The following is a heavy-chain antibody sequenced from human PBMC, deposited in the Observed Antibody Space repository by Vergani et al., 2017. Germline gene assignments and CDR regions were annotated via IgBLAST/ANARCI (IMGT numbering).Heavy chain of an antibody. CDR3: ARSHSYGPRYYVDY. J-gene: IGHJ4*02. Sequence: QVQLVQSGAEVKKPGSSVKVSCKASGGTFSSYAISWVRQAPGQGLEWMGGIIPIFGTANYAQKFQGRVTITADKSTSTAYMERSSLRSEDTAVYYCARSHSYGPRYYVDYWGQGTLVTVSS. D-gene: IGHD5-18*01. CDR2: IIPIFGTA. V-gene: IGHV1-69*06. CDR1: GGTFSSYA.